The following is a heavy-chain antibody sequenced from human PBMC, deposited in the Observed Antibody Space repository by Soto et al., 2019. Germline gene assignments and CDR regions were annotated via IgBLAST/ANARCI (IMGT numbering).Heavy chain of an antibody. J-gene: IGHJ4*02. Sequence: GGSLRLSCAASGFTFSNAWMSWVRQAPGKGLEWVGRIKSKTDGGTTDYAAPVKGRFTISRDDSKNTLYLQRNSLKTEDTAVYYCTTGMYYDILTGYYWGQGTLVTVSS. D-gene: IGHD3-9*01. CDR2: IKSKTDGGTT. CDR3: TTGMYYDILTGYY. V-gene: IGHV3-15*01. CDR1: GFTFSNAW.